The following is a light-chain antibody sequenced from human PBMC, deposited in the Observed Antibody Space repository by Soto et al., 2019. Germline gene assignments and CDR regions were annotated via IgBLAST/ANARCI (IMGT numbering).Light chain of an antibody. J-gene: IGLJ2*01. V-gene: IGLV2-14*01. CDR2: HVT. Sequence: QSALTQPASVSGSPGQSITISCTGSNSDVGGYDYVSWYQQHPGKVPKLLIYHVTNRPSGASDRFSGSKSGNTASLTISGLQPEDEADYYCSSYRSSSSVVFGGGTKLTVL. CDR3: SSYRSSSSVV. CDR1: NSDVGGYDY.